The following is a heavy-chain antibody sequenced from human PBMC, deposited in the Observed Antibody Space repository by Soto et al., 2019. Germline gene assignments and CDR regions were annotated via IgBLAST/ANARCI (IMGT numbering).Heavy chain of an antibody. D-gene: IGHD6-13*01. J-gene: IGHJ3*02. CDR3: ARDRGGEAAGPKWAFDI. V-gene: IGHV1-46*01. Sequence: GASVKVSCKASGYTFTSYYMHWVRQAPGQGLEWMGIINPSGGSTSYAQKFQGRVTMTRDTSTSTVYMELSSLRSEDTAVYYCARDRGGEAAGPKWAFDIWGQGTMVTVSS. CDR2: INPSGGST. CDR1: GYTFTSYY.